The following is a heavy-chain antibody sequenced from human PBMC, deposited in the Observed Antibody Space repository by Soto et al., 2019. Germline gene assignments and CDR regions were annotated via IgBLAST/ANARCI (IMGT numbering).Heavy chain of an antibody. Sequence: GGSLRLSCAASGFTFSSYAMSWVRQAPGKGLEWVSGISGSGGSTYYPDSVKGRFTISRDNFKNTLYLQMNSLRAEDTAVYYCAKHVVVVPAAGDYFDYWGQGTQVTVSS. V-gene: IGHV3-23*01. J-gene: IGHJ4*02. CDR2: ISGSGGST. CDR3: AKHVVVVPAAGDYFDY. CDR1: GFTFSSYA. D-gene: IGHD2-2*01.